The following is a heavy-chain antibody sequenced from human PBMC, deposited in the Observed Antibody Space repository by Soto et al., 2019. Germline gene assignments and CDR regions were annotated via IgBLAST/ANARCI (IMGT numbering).Heavy chain of an antibody. CDR1: GYTFTSYD. CDR3: ARDLLSTYSSSWFARNWFDP. CDR2: MNPNSGNT. Sequence: ASVKVSCKASGYTFTSYDINWVRQATGQGXEWMGWMNPNSGNTGYAQKFQGRVTMTRNTSISTAYMELSSLRSEDTAVYYCARDLLSTYSSSWFARNWFDPWGQGTLVTVSS. J-gene: IGHJ5*02. V-gene: IGHV1-8*01. D-gene: IGHD6-13*01.